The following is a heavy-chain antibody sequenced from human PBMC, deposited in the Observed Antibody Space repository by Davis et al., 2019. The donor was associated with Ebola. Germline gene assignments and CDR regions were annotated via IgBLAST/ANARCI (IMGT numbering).Heavy chain of an antibody. Sequence: PSETLSLTCTVSGGSISSFYWSWIRQPPGKGLEWIGYIYYSGSTNYNPSLKSRVTISVDTSKKQFSLKLSSVTAADTAVYYCARGGGSGQHAYYYYGMDAWGQGTTVTVSS. CDR3: ARGGGSGQHAYYYYGMDA. CDR1: GGSISSFY. D-gene: IGHD3-10*01. J-gene: IGHJ6*02. CDR2: IYYSGST. V-gene: IGHV4-59*01.